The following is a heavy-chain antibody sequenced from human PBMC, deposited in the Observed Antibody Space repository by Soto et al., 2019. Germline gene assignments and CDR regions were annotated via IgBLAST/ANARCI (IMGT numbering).Heavy chain of an antibody. CDR2: IDPSDSYT. Sequence: PGESLKISCKGSGYSFTSYWISWVRQMPGKGLEWMGRIDPSDSYTNYSPSFQGHVTISADKSISTAYLQWSSLKASDTAMYYCASEVVGYDFWSASNWFDPWGQGTLVTVSS. CDR1: GYSFTSYW. V-gene: IGHV5-10-1*01. D-gene: IGHD3-3*01. J-gene: IGHJ5*02. CDR3: ASEVVGYDFWSASNWFDP.